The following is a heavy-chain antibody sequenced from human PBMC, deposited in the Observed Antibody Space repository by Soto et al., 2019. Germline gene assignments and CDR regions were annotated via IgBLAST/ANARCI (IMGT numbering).Heavy chain of an antibody. D-gene: IGHD3-10*01. CDR2: ISSSSSTI. CDR1: GFTFSSYS. Sequence: GGSLRLSCAASGFTFSSYSMNWVRQAPGKGLEWVSYISSSSSTIYYADSVKGRFTISRDNAKNSLYLQMNSLRAEDTAVYYCARRPSGKAYYMDVWGKGTTVTVSS. J-gene: IGHJ6*03. CDR3: ARRPSGKAYYMDV. V-gene: IGHV3-48*01.